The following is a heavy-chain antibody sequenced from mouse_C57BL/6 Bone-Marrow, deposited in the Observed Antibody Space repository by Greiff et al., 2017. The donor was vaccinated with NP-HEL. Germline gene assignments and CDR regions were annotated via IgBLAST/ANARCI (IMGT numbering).Heavy chain of an antibody. CDR2: INPNNGGT. CDR3: ARWLLLDY. CDR1: GYTFTDYY. D-gene: IGHD2-3*01. Sequence: VQLQQSGPELVKPGASVKISCKASGYTFTDYYMNWVKQSHGKSLEWIGDINPNNGGTSYNQKFKSKATLTVDKSSSTAYMELRSLTSEDSAVYYCARWLLLDYWGQGTTLTVSS. V-gene: IGHV1-26*01. J-gene: IGHJ2*01.